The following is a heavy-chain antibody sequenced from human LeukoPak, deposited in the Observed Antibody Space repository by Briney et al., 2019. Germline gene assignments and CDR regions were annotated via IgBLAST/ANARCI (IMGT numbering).Heavy chain of an antibody. V-gene: IGHV3-7*01. D-gene: IGHD1-1*01. CDR3: VRYGRRANDQPFDV. CDR2: IDEDGSET. CDR1: GFTFSNYW. Sequence: GGSLRLSCEVSGFTFSNYWMMWVRQAPGKGLEWVASIDEDGSETNYVDSVTGRFTVSRDHAKNSLFLQMNSLRAEDTAVYYCVRYGRRANDQPFDVWGQGTMVAVSS. J-gene: IGHJ3*01.